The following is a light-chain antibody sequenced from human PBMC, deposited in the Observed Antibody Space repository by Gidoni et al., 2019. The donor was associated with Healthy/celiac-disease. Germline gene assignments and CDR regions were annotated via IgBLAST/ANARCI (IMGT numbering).Light chain of an antibody. CDR3: QAWDSSTVV. CDR2: QDS. CDR1: KLGDKY. V-gene: IGLV3-1*01. Sequence: SYELTQPTSVSVPPGQTASITCPGDKLGDKYACWYQQKPGQSPVLVIYQDSKRPSGTPERFSGSNSGNTATLTISGTQAMDEADYYCQAWDSSTVVFGGGTKLTVL. J-gene: IGLJ2*01.